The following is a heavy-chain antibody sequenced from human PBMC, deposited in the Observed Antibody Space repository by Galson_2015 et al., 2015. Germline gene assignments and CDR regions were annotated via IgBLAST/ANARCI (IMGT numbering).Heavy chain of an antibody. V-gene: IGHV3-43*01. J-gene: IGHJ3*02. CDR2: IDKKGEKV. CDR1: GFTFEDYS. D-gene: IGHD3-16*01. CDR3: AKEKLGTSWVSFDI. Sequence: SLRLSCAASGFTFEDYSLHWVRQAPGRGLEWVSLIDKKGEKVFYGDSVKGRFAISRDYRRRSLYLQMNSLRADDSALYYCAKEKLGTSWVSFDIWGQGTMVTVSS.